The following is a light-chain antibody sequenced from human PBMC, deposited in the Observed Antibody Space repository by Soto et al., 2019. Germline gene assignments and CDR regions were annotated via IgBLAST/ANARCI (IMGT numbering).Light chain of an antibody. Sequence: EIVMTQSPATLSVSPGERATLSCRASQSVSSDLAWYQQKPGQASRLLIFGALTRATGIPARFSGSGSGTEFTLTISSLQSEEFAVYYCQQYKKWPLTFGGGTKVEI. CDR3: QQYKKWPLT. CDR1: QSVSSD. V-gene: IGKV3-15*01. J-gene: IGKJ4*01. CDR2: GAL.